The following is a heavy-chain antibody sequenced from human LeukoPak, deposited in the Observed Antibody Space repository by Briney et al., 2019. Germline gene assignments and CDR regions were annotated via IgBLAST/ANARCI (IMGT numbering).Heavy chain of an antibody. CDR3: ARXLPVSRDGYPVRGNFDI. D-gene: IGHD5-24*01. CDR1: GYTFTSYY. CDR2: INPSGGST. Sequence: ASVKVSCKASGYTFTSYYMHCVRQAPGQGLEWMGIINPSGGSTSYAQKFQGRVTMTRDTSTSTVYMELSSLRSEDTAVYYCARXLPVSRDGYPVRGNFDIWGQGTMVTVSS. V-gene: IGHV1-46*01. J-gene: IGHJ3*02.